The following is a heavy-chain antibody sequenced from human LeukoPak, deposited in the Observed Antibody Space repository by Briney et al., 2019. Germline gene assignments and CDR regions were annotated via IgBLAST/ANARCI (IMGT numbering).Heavy chain of an antibody. CDR2: ISSSSSYI. CDR3: ASLLITSHLYYGMDV. J-gene: IGHJ6*02. V-gene: IGHV3-21*01. Sequence: GGSLRLSCAASGFTFSSYSMNWVRQAPGKGLEWVSSISSSSSYIYYADSVKGRFTISRDNAKNSLYLQMNSLRAEDTAVYYCASLLITSHLYYGMDVGGQGTTVTVSS. CDR1: GFTFSSYS. D-gene: IGHD2-15*01.